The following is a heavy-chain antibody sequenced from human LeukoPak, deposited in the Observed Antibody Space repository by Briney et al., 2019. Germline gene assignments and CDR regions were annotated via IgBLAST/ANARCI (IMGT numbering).Heavy chain of an antibody. CDR1: GFTFGNYA. CDR3: ARPQSSSGYYWPFDD. D-gene: IGHD3-22*01. J-gene: IGHJ4*02. V-gene: IGHV3-23*01. Sequence: PGGSLRLSCAASGFTFGNYAMSWVRQAPGRGLDWVSAIRGSGGSTYYADSVKGRFTISRDNSKNTLYLQMNSLRAEDTAVYYCARPQSSSGYYWPFDDWGQGTLVTVSS. CDR2: IRGSGGST.